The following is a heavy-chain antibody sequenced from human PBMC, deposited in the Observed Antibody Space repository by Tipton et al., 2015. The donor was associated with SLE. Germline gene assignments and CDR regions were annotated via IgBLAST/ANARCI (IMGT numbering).Heavy chain of an antibody. D-gene: IGHD3-9*01. Sequence: GLVKPSETLSLTCTVSGGSISSSSYYWGWIRQPPGKGLEWIGSIYYSGSTYYNPSLKSRVTISVDTSKNQFSLKLSSVTAADTAVYYCARDTIGRAFDIWGQGTMVTVSS. CDR3: ARDTIGRAFDI. J-gene: IGHJ3*02. CDR1: GGSISSSSYY. V-gene: IGHV4-39*07. CDR2: IYYSGST.